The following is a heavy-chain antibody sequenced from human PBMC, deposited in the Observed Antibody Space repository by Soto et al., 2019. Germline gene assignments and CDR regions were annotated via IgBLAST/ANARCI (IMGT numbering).Heavy chain of an antibody. J-gene: IGHJ5*02. Sequence: TLSLTCSVPGAALNSGNYYWSWIRQVPGKGLEWIGHIYVTGAVDYNPSLRDRITISQDTSERQFSLNLSLVTAADTAVSYCARLRIATNNYKWFDPWGQGTLVTVSS. CDR2: IYVTGAV. CDR3: ARLRIATNNYKWFDP. CDR1: GAALNSGNYY. V-gene: IGHV4-31*03. D-gene: IGHD2-21*01.